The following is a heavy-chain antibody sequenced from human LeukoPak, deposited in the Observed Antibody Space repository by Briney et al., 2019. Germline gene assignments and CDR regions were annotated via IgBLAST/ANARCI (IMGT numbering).Heavy chain of an antibody. V-gene: IGHV4-34*01. D-gene: IGHD3-10*01. J-gene: IGHJ4*02. CDR2: INHSGST. CDR3: ARGLPPRVYYGSGSYPRPPSTAGYYFDY. CDR1: GGSFSGYY. Sequence: PSETLSLTCAVYGGSFSGYYWSWIRQPPGKGLEWIGEINHSGSTNYNPSLKSRVTISVDTSKNQFSLKLSSVTAADTAVYYCARGLPPRVYYGSGSYPRPPSTAGYYFDYWGQGTLVTVSS.